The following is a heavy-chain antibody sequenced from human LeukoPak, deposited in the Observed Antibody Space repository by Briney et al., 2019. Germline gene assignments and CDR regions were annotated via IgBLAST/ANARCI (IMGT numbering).Heavy chain of an antibody. J-gene: IGHJ4*02. CDR1: GDSISSHY. D-gene: IGHD5-18*01. V-gene: IGHV4-39*01. CDR2: INYSGTI. Sequence: SETLSLTCTVSGDSISSHYWSWIRQPPGKGLEWLGSINYSGTIFYSPSLNSRVTISVDTSGNQFSLKLTSATAADTAVYYCARHPGYSSGWWYFDFWGQGSLVTVSS. CDR3: ARHPGYSSGWWYFDF.